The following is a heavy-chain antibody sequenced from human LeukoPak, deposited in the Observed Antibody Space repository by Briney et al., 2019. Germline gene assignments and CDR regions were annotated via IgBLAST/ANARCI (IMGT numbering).Heavy chain of an antibody. V-gene: IGHV3-23*01. D-gene: IGHD2-21*02. J-gene: IGHJ4*02. CDR2: ISGSGGST. CDR1: GFTFSSYA. CDR3: AKDYCGGDCYSPWNFDC. Sequence: GGSLRLSCAASGFTFSSYAMSWVRQAPGKGLEWVSAISGSGGSTYYADSVKGRFTISRDNSKNTLYLQMNSLRAEDAAVYYCAKDYCGGDCYSPWNFDCWGQGTLVTVSS.